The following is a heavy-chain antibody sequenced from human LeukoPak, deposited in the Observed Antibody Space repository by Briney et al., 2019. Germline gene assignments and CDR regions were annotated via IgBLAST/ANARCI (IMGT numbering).Heavy chain of an antibody. CDR3: ARAQQGGTSLDY. Sequence: SETLSLTCTVSGDSIPNYYWSWIRQPPGKGLEWIGYIYYSGNTYYNPPLKSRVTISVDRSKNQFSLKLSSVTAADTAVYYCARAQQGGTSLDYWGQGTLVTVSS. V-gene: IGHV4-59*12. CDR1: GDSIPNYY. D-gene: IGHD2-2*01. CDR2: IYYSGNT. J-gene: IGHJ4*02.